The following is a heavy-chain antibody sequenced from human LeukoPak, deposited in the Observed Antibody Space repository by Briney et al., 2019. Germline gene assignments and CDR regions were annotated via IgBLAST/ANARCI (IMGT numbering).Heavy chain of an antibody. CDR2: ISYDGSNK. CDR1: ECTVSSYG. D-gene: IGHD1-26*01. CDR3: AKDSQVGAKRGNYFDY. Sequence: PGGLQIPSCASSECTVSSYGMHLGRQAPGKGLEWVAVISYDGSNKYYEDSVKDRFTISSDNYKNTLYLQMNSLRTEDTAVYYCAKDSQVGAKRGNYFDYWGQGTLVTVSS. J-gene: IGHJ4*02. V-gene: IGHV3-30*18.